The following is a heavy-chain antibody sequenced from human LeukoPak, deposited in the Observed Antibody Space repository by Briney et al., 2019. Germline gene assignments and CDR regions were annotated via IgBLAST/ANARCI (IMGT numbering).Heavy chain of an antibody. CDR3: ARDRGDYDSSGYYGYFDY. V-gene: IGHV4-59*11. D-gene: IGHD3-22*01. CDR2: IYYSGST. CDR1: GGSIRSHY. Sequence: SETLSLSCTVSGGSIRSHYWSWVRQPPGKGLEWVGYIYYSGSTNYNPSLKSRVTISVDTSKNQFSLKLSSVTAADTAVYYCARDRGDYDSSGYYGYFDYWGQGALVTVSS. J-gene: IGHJ4*02.